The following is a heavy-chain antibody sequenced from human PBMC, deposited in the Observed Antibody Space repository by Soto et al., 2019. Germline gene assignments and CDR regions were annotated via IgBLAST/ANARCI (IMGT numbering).Heavy chain of an antibody. V-gene: IGHV3-66*01. J-gene: IGHJ6*03. D-gene: IGHD5-18*01. CDR3: ARDQRGYSYEEAGRVYYYYYMDV. CDR2: IYSGGST. Sequence: GGFLRLSCAASGFTVSSNYMSWVRQAPGKGLEWVSVIYSGGSTYYADSVKGRFTISRDNSKNTLYLQMNSLRAEDTAVYYCARDQRGYSYEEAGRVYYYYYMDVWGKGTTVTVSS. CDR1: GFTVSSNY.